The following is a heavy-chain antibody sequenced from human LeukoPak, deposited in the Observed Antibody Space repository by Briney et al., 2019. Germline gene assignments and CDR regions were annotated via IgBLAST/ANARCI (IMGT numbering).Heavy chain of an antibody. J-gene: IGHJ4*02. V-gene: IGHV4-31*03. CDR2: IYYSGST. CDR3: ARAAPNYYDSSGSLRNPYFDY. Sequence: SETLSLTCTVSGGSISTGGYYWSWIRQHPGKGLEWIGNIYYSGSTYYSPSLRSRVTMSVDTSKNQFSLTLISVTAADTAVYFCARAAPNYYDSSGSLRNPYFDYWGQGTLVTVSS. D-gene: IGHD3-22*01. CDR1: GGSISTGGYY.